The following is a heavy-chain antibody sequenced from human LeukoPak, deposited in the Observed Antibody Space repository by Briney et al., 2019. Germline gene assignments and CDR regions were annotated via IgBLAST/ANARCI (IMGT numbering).Heavy chain of an antibody. CDR3: ATPNPPVLRFLETQYYFDY. CDR2: FDPEDGET. V-gene: IGHV1-24*01. D-gene: IGHD3-3*01. J-gene: IGHJ4*02. CDR1: GSPLTELS. Sequence: PGASVKVSYRVSGSPLTELSMHWVRQAPGKGLEWMGGFDPEDGETIYPQKFQGRVTMTEDTSTDTAYMELSSLRSEDTAVYYCATPNPPVLRFLETQYYFDYWGQGTLVTVSS.